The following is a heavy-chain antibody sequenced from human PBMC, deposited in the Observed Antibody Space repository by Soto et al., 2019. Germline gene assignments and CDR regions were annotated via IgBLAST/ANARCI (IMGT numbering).Heavy chain of an antibody. Sequence: ASVKVSCKASGYTFTSYAMHWVRQAPGQRPEWMGWINAGNGNTKYSQKFQGRVTITRDTSASTAYMELSSLRSEDTAVYYCARGGGHCSSTSCYYYYYYGMDVWGQG. D-gene: IGHD2-2*01. CDR1: GYTFTSYA. CDR3: ARGGGHCSSTSCYYYYYYGMDV. J-gene: IGHJ6*02. CDR2: INAGNGNT. V-gene: IGHV1-3*01.